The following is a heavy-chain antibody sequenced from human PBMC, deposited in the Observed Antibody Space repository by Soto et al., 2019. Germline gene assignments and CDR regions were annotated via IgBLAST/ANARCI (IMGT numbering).Heavy chain of an antibody. CDR3: AREPLT. CDR2: IYYSGST. V-gene: IGHV4-31*03. J-gene: IGHJ4*02. CDR1: GGSISSGGYY. Sequence: QVQLQESGPGLVKPSQTLSLTCTVSGGSISSGGYYWNWIRQHPGKGLEWIGYIYYSGSTYYTPSRXGXXAVSVDGSKDRASLKLSSVTAAETAVYYCAREPLTWGQGTLVTVSS.